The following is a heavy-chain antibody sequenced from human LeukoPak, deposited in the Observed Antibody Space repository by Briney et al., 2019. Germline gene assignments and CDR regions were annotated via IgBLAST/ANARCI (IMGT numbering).Heavy chain of an antibody. Sequence: SETLSLTCTVSGGSIRSYYWNWIRQPPGKGLEWLGYIHYTGSTIYNPSLRSRVTISVDTSKNQFSLKLSSVTAADTAVYYCARVGYYDSSGYPIDYWGQGTLVTVSS. D-gene: IGHD3-22*01. J-gene: IGHJ4*02. V-gene: IGHV4-59*01. CDR1: GGSIRSYY. CDR3: ARVGYYDSSGYPIDY. CDR2: IHYTGST.